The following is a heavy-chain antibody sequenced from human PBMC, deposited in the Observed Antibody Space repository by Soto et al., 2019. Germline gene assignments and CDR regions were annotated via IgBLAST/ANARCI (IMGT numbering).Heavy chain of an antibody. Sequence: ASVKVSCKASGYTFTSYGISWVRQAPGQGLEWMGWISAYNGNTNYAQKLQGRVTMTTEPSTSTAYMELRSLRSDDTAVYYCARVPRYNWNLRDFDYWGQGTLVTVSS. CDR3: ARVPRYNWNLRDFDY. V-gene: IGHV1-18*01. CDR2: ISAYNGNT. CDR1: GYTFTSYG. D-gene: IGHD1-20*01. J-gene: IGHJ4*02.